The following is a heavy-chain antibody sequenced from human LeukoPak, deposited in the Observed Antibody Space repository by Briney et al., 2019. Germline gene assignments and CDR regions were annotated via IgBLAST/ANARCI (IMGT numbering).Heavy chain of an antibody. J-gene: IGHJ4*02. CDR3: ARDCADVWGSYRSCWTFDY. Sequence: SETLSLTCTVSGGSISSYYWSWIRQPAGKGLEWIGRIYSSGSSNYSPSLNSRVTMSVDTSKKQFSLKLSSVTAADTAVYYCARDCADVWGSYRSCWTFDYWGQGTLVTVSS. CDR1: GGSISSYY. CDR2: IYSSGSS. D-gene: IGHD3-16*02. V-gene: IGHV4-4*07.